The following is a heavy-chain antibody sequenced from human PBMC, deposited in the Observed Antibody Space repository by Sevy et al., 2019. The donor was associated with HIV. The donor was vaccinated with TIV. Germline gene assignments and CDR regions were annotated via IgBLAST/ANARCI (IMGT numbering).Heavy chain of an antibody. V-gene: IGHV3-30*04. CDR3: ARDRGEILRSAFKS. Sequence: SCAASGFTFSEFGMHWVRQAPGKGLEWVAVISHDGRNNKYNADSVKGRFTISRDNSKNTLYLQMNSLRADDTAIYYCARDRGEILRSAFKSWGQGTLVTVSS. CDR2: ISHDGRNNK. D-gene: IGHD3-10*01. CDR1: GFTFSEFG. J-gene: IGHJ5*02.